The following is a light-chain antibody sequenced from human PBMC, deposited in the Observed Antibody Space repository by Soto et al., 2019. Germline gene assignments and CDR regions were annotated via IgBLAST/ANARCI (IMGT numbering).Light chain of an antibody. J-gene: IGKJ5*01. Sequence: IRMTQPTTPLPSSVGATVTITCRASQSISSHLNWYQQKPGKAPNLLMYTASNLQSGVPSRFSGSGSGTDFTLTISSLQPEDFATYYCQQSYSTPISLGQGTRLEI. CDR1: QSISSH. V-gene: IGKV1-39*01. CDR2: TAS. CDR3: QQSYSTPIS.